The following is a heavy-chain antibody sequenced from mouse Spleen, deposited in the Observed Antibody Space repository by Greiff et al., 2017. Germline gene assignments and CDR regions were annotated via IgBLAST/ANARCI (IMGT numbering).Heavy chain of an antibody. V-gene: IGHV5-9*01. Sequence: EVHLVESGGGLVKPGGSLKLSCAASGFTFSSYTMSWVRQTPEKRLEWVATISGGGGNTYYPDSVKGRFTISRDNAKNTLYLQMSSLRSEDTALYYCAREDYGNYGFDYWGQGTTLTVSS. CDR1: GFTFSSYT. CDR3: AREDYGNYGFDY. CDR2: ISGGGGNT. D-gene: IGHD2-1*01. J-gene: IGHJ2*01.